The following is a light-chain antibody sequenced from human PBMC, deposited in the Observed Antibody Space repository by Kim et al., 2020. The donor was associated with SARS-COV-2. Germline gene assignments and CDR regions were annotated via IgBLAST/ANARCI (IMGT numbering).Light chain of an antibody. V-gene: IGLV3-19*01. CDR3: NSRDSSGDHVV. CDR2: GKY. CDR1: SLRNYY. J-gene: IGLJ3*02. Sequence: SSELTQDPAVSVALGQTVRLTCQGDSLRNYYATWYQQRPGQAPVLVLYGKYNRPSGIPDRFSGSASGNTASLTITRAQAEDEADYYCNSRDSSGDHVVFGGGTKLTVL.